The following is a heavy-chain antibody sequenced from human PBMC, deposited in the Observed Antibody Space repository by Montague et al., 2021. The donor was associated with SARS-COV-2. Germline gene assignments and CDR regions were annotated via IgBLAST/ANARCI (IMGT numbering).Heavy chain of an antibody. D-gene: IGHD3-10*01. CDR3: ARVGVGTMVRGVIPAYYYYGMDV. V-gene: IGHV4-61*02. Sequence: TLSLTCTVSGGSIGSGSYYWTWIRQPAGKGLEWIGRIYTSGSANYNASLKSRVTISVDTSKNQFSLKLSSVTAADTAVYYCARVGVGTMVRGVIPAYYYYGMDVWGQGTTVTVSS. CDR1: GGSIGSGSYY. J-gene: IGHJ6*02. CDR2: IYTSGSA.